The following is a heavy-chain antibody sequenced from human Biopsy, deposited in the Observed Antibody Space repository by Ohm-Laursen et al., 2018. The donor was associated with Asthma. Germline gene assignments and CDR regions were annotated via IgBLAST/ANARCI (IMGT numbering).Heavy chain of an antibody. J-gene: IGHJ6*02. CDR3: ARGSSSRLSQWELLVSGGKRAHSYYGMDV. CDR1: GGSFSSNY. V-gene: IGHV4-34*01. Sequence: SETLSLTCAVYGGSFSSNYWSWIRQTPGKGLEWLGDTHHSGNTNYNPALSSRITFSVDTSKNQFSLRLTSVTAADTAVYYCARGSSSRLSQWELLVSGGKRAHSYYGMDVWGQGTTVTVSS. CDR2: THHSGNT. D-gene: IGHD1-26*01.